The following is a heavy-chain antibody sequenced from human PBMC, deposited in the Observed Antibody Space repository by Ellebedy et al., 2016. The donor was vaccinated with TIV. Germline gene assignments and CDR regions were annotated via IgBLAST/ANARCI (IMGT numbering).Heavy chain of an antibody. V-gene: IGHV3-74*01. CDR3: AMGAYTYGRDLFDP. D-gene: IGHD5-18*01. CDR2: VSDDGNQV. Sequence: GESLKISCAASGFDFSSYWMHWIRQVPGKGLVWVARVSDDGNQVKYADSVKGRFTISRDNGRNTLYLQMSSLRAEDTAVYYCAMGAYTYGRDLFDPWGQGTTVTVSS. J-gene: IGHJ5*02. CDR1: GFDFSSYW.